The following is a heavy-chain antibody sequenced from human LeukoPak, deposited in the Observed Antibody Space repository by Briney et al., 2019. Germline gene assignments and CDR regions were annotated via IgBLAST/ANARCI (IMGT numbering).Heavy chain of an antibody. CDR3: AREGTLELPYYYGMDV. J-gene: IGHJ6*02. CDR2: ISYDGSNK. D-gene: IGHD1-7*01. Sequence: GGSLRLSCAASGFTFSSYAMHWVRQAPGKGLEWVAVISYDGSNKYYADSVKGRFTISRDNSKNTLYLQMNSLRAEDTAVYYCAREGTLELPYYYGMDVWGQGTTVTVSS. V-gene: IGHV3-30-3*01. CDR1: GFTFSSYA.